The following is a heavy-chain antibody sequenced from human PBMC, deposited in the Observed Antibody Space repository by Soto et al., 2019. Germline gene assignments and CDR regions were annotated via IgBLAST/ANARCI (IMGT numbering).Heavy chain of an antibody. J-gene: IGHJ6*02. CDR3: AAATRGSLYYGLDV. CDR2: TYYRTRWYN. Sequence: SQTLSLTCAISGDTVSSNRAAWNWIRQSPSRGLEWLGRTYYRTRWYNDYAVSVKGRITINPDPSRNQFYLQVNSVTSESTAVYYWAAATRGSLYYGLDVWVQRTTVTVSS. CDR1: GDTVSSNRAA. V-gene: IGHV6-1*01. D-gene: IGHD5-12*01.